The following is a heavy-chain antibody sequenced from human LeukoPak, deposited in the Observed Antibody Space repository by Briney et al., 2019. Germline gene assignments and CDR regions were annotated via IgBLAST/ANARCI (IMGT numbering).Heavy chain of an antibody. CDR3: ARGDSSGWYHFDY. Sequence: SETLSLTCAVYGGSFSGYYWSWIRQPPGKGLEWIGEINHSGSTNYNPSLKSRVTIPVDTSKNQFSLKLSSVTAADTAVYYCARGDSSGWYHFDYWGQGTLVTVSS. CDR1: GGSFSGYY. D-gene: IGHD6-19*01. CDR2: INHSGST. V-gene: IGHV4-34*01. J-gene: IGHJ4*02.